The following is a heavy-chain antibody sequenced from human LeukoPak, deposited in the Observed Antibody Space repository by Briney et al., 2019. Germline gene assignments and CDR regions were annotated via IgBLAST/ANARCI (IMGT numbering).Heavy chain of an antibody. D-gene: IGHD5-18*01. V-gene: IGHV4-59*08. CDR3: ARSQYSYDFFDY. CDR2: IYDSGST. Sequence: SETLSLTCTVSGDSISTNYWTWIRRPPGKGLEWIGYIYDSGSTNYNPSLKSRVTISVDTSKNQFSLKLSSVTAADTAMYYCARSQYSYDFFDYWGQGTLVTVSS. J-gene: IGHJ4*02. CDR1: GDSISTNY.